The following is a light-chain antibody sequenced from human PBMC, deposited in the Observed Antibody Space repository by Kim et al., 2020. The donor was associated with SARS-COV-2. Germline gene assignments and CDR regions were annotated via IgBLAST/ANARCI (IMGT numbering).Light chain of an antibody. CDR3: RVWDGDSDHVV. Sequence: APGGTAWLTSEGRSIGGKSEHWYQQEPGRAPVVVIYYNSDRPSGSTERFSGCNSGNTAALSITRVEAGDEADYYCRVWDGDSDHVVFGGGTQLTVL. CDR2: YNS. CDR1: SIGGKS. J-gene: IGLJ2*01. V-gene: IGLV3-21*04.